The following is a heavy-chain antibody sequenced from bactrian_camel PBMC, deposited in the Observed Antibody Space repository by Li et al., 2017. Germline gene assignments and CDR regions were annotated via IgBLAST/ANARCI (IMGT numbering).Heavy chain of an antibody. CDR3: AAKRAGLSLCYPEGHFDY. CDR2: IRTGGVPG. Sequence: QVQLVESGGGSVQAGGSLRLSCVASGITRSSYCMGWFRQVPGKEREGVAVIRTGGVPGAYADSVRGRFTISRDNAKNTVYLEMNSLKPEDTAMYYCAAKRAGLSLCYPEGHFDYWGQGTQVTVS. D-gene: IGHD6*01. V-gene: IGHV3S1*01. J-gene: IGHJ6*01. CDR1: GITRSSYC.